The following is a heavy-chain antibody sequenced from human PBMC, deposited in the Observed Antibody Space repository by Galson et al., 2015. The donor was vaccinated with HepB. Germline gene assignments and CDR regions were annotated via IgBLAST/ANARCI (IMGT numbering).Heavy chain of an antibody. D-gene: IGHD2-2*01. Sequence: SLRLSCAASGFAFKFYSMNWVRQAPGRGLEWVSYMTSDMRTIKYAGSVKGRFTISRDNVKNLVYLHMNSLGVEDTAHYFCARSVEGAFDSWGQGTLVIVSA. CDR1: GFAFKFYS. V-gene: IGHV3-48*04. CDR2: MTSDMRTI. CDR3: ARSVEGAFDS. J-gene: IGHJ4*02.